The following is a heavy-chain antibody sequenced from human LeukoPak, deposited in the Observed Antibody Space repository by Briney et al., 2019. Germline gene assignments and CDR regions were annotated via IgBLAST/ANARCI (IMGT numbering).Heavy chain of an antibody. CDR3: VKGTGTKYYYYGMGV. Sequence: PGGSLRLSCSASGFAFSNYATHWVRQAPEKGLEYVAGINSNGGSTYYADSVKGRFTMSGDNSKNTLYLQMSSLRAEDTAVYYCVKGTGTKYYYYGMGVWGQGTTVTVSS. J-gene: IGHJ6*02. D-gene: IGHD3/OR15-3a*01. CDR1: GFAFSNYA. V-gene: IGHV3-64D*06. CDR2: INSNGGST.